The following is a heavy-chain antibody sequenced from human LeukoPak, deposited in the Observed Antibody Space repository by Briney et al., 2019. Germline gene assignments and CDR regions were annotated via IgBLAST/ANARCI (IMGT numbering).Heavy chain of an antibody. CDR1: GYSISSGYY. Sequence: SETLSLTCAVSGYSISSGYYWGWIRQPPGKGLEWIGSIYHSGSTYYNPSLKSRVTISVDTSKNQFSLKLSSVTAADTAVYYYARVRFAPTPFDYWGQGTLVTVSS. CDR2: IYHSGST. J-gene: IGHJ4*02. V-gene: IGHV4-38-2*01. D-gene: IGHD5-24*01. CDR3: ARVRFAPTPFDY.